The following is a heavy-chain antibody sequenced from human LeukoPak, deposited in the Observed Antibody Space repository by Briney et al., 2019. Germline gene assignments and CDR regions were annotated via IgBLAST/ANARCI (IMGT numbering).Heavy chain of an antibody. V-gene: IGHV1-18*01. CDR3: AINEDGDPYYFDY. J-gene: IGHJ4*02. D-gene: IGHD4-17*01. Sequence: ASVKFSCKASGYTFTSYGISWVRQAPEQGLEWMGWISAYNGNTNYAQKLQGRVTMTTDTSTSTAYMELRSLRSDDTAVYYCAINEDGDPYYFDYWGQGTLVTVSS. CDR1: GYTFTSYG. CDR2: ISAYNGNT.